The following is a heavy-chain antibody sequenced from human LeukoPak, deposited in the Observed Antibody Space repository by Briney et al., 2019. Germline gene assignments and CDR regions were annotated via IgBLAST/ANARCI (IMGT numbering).Heavy chain of an antibody. CDR2: IYYNGNT. D-gene: IGHD3-22*01. V-gene: IGHV4-59*01. J-gene: IGHJ3*02. Sequence: SGTLSLTCTVSGASISSSYWSWVRQPPGKRLEWIGFIYYNGNTNSNPSLKSRVTISADTSKNQFSLKLTSVTAADTAVYYCARGNYDNRGYSNAFDIWGQGAMVTVSS. CDR1: GASISSSY. CDR3: ARGNYDNRGYSNAFDI.